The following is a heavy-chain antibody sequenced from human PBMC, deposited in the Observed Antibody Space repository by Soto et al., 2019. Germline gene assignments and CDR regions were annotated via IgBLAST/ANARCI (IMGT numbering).Heavy chain of an antibody. CDR3: ARETNNYDFWSGYYSGGMDV. J-gene: IGHJ6*02. CDR1: GGSFNSYY. V-gene: IGHV4-34*01. CDR2: INHSGST. D-gene: IGHD3-3*01. Sequence: PSETLSLTCAVYGGSFNSYYWSWIRQPPGKGLEWIGEINHSGSTNYNPSLKSRVTISVDTSKNQFSLKLSSVTAADTAVYYCARETNNYDFWSGYYSGGMDVWGQGTTVTVSS.